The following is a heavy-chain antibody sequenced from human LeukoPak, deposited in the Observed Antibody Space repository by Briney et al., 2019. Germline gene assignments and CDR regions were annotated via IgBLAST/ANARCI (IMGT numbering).Heavy chain of an antibody. CDR3: TPEYSSSYNWFNP. V-gene: IGHV3-15*01. D-gene: IGHD6-6*01. Sequence: PGGSLRLSCAAAGFTFSNAWIAWVRQAPRKGLEWVGRIKSKTNGGTTDYPAPVKGRFTISRDDSKNTLYLQMNSLKIEDTAVYYCTPEYSSSYNWFNPWGQGTLVTVSS. J-gene: IGHJ5*02. CDR2: IKSKTNGGTT. CDR1: GFTFSNAW.